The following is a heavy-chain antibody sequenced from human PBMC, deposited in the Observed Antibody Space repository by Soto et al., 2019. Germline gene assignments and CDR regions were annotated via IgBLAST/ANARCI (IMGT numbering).Heavy chain of an antibody. Sequence: QVQLVQSGAEVKKPGSSVKVSCKASGGTFSSYTISWVRQAPGQGLEWMGRIIPILGIANYAQKFQGRVTITADKYRSTAHMDLSSLRSEDTAVYYCARGDGYNPLFYGMDVWGQGTKVTVSS. CDR1: GGTFSSYT. J-gene: IGHJ6*02. CDR2: IIPILGIA. CDR3: ARGDGYNPLFYGMDV. D-gene: IGHD5-12*01. V-gene: IGHV1-69*02.